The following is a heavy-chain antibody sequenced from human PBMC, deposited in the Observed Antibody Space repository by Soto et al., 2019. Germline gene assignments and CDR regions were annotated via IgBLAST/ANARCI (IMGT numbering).Heavy chain of an antibody. Sequence: ASVKVSCKASSYTFASYGISWVLQAPGQGLEWMGWISAYNGNTNYAQKLQGRVTMTTDTSTSTAYMELRSLRSDDTAVYYCARVIAAAADFDYWGQGTLVTVSS. CDR2: ISAYNGNT. D-gene: IGHD6-13*01. CDR3: ARVIAAAADFDY. J-gene: IGHJ4*02. CDR1: SYTFASYG. V-gene: IGHV1-18*01.